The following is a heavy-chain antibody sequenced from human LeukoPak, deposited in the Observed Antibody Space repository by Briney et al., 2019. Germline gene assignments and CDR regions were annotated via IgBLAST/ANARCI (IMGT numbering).Heavy chain of an antibody. Sequence: EASVTVSCKASGFTFTSSAMQWVRQARGQRLEWIGWIVVGSGNTNYAQKFQERVTITRDMSTSTAYMELSSLRSGDTAVYYCARVGPIQPPFYFDSWGQGTLVTVSS. V-gene: IGHV1-58*02. CDR1: GFTFTSSA. CDR3: ARVGPIQPPFYFDS. CDR2: IVVGSGNT. J-gene: IGHJ4*02. D-gene: IGHD1-26*01.